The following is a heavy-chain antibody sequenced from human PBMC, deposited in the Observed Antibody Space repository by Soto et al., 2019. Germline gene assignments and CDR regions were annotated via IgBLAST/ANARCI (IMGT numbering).Heavy chain of an antibody. CDR1: GGSFSGYY. CDR3: ARGGMTTVTLVRPRSMDV. V-gene: IGHV4-34*01. Sequence: PSETLSLTCAVHGGSFSGYYWSWIRQPPGKGLEWIGEINHSGSTNYNPSLKSRVTISVDTSKNQFSLKLSSVTAADTAVYYCARGGMTTVTLVRPRSMDVWGKGTTVTVSS. D-gene: IGHD4-4*01. CDR2: INHSGST. J-gene: IGHJ6*03.